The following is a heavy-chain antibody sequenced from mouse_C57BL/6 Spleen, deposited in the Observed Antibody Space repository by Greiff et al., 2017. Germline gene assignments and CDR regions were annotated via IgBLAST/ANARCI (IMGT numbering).Heavy chain of an antibody. Sequence: VQLQQPGAELVKPGASVKLSCKASGYTFTSYWMHWVKQRPGQGLEWIGMIHPNSGSTNYNEKFKSKATLTVDKSSSTAYMQLSSLTSEDSAVYYCARGNYYGTSYGEWFAYWGQGTLVTVSA. CDR3: ARGNYYGTSYGEWFAY. D-gene: IGHD1-1*01. CDR1: GYTFTSYW. J-gene: IGHJ3*01. CDR2: IHPNSGST. V-gene: IGHV1-64*01.